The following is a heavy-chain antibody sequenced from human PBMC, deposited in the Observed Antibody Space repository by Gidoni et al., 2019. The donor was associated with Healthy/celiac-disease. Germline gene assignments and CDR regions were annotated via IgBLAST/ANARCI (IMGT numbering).Heavy chain of an antibody. V-gene: IGHV3-53*01. J-gene: IGHJ5*02. Sequence: EVQLVESGGGLIQPGGSLRLSCAASGFTVSSNYMSWVRQAPGKGLEWVSVIYSGGSTYSADSVKGRFTISRDNSKNTLYLQMNSLRAEDTAVYYCARAVEGDYGDYWFDPWGQGTLVTVSS. CDR2: IYSGGST. CDR3: ARAVEGDYGDYWFDP. D-gene: IGHD4-17*01. CDR1: GFTVSSNY.